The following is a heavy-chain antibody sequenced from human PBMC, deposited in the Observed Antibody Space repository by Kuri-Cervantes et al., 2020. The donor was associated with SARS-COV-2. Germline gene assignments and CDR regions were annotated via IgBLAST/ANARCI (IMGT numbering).Heavy chain of an antibody. D-gene: IGHD6-19*01. Sequence: GESLKISCAASGFTFGSYAMAWVRQAPGKGLEWVSTISGSGGSTYYADSVKGRFSISRDNSKNTLYLQMNSLRAEDTAVYYCARNRGSGWPFFDYWGQGTLVTVSS. J-gene: IGHJ4*02. CDR3: ARNRGSGWPFFDY. V-gene: IGHV3-23*01. CDR2: ISGSGGST. CDR1: GFTFGSYA.